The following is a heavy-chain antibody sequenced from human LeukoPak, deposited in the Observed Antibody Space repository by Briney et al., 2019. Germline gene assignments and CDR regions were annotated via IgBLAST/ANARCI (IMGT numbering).Heavy chain of an antibody. D-gene: IGHD1-14*01. V-gene: IGHV3-30*03. J-gene: IGHJ3*02. CDR3: ARGGYNDAFDI. CDR1: GFTFSYYG. CDR2: ISYDGSSK. Sequence: PGGSLRLSCAASGFTFSYYGMHWVRQAPGKGLEWVAVISYDGSSKYYADSVKGRFTISRDNSKSTLYLQMNSLRAEDTAVYYCARGGYNDAFDIWGQGTMVTVSS.